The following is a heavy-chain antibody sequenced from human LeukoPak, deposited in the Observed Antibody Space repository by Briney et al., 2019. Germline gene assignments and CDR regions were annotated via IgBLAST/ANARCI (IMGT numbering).Heavy chain of an antibody. Sequence: GGSLRLSCAASGFTFSSYGMHWVRQAPGKGLEWVAFIRYDGSNKYYADSVKGRFTISRDNAKNSLYLQMNSLRAEDTAVYYCARDGSGYSNYYYYMDVWGKGTTVTVTS. J-gene: IGHJ6*03. D-gene: IGHD3-3*01. CDR1: GFTFSSYG. CDR3: ARDGSGYSNYYYYMDV. CDR2: IRYDGSNK. V-gene: IGHV3-30*02.